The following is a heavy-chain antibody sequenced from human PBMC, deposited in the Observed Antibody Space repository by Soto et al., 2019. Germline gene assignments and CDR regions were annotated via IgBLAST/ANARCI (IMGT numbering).Heavy chain of an antibody. J-gene: IGHJ4*02. CDR1: GFTFSDYY. CDR3: ARQLLLYYDILTGRVIYFDY. CDR2: ISSSGSTI. V-gene: IGHV3-11*01. D-gene: IGHD3-9*01. Sequence: PGGSLRLSCAASGFTFSDYYMSWIRQAPGKGLEWVSYISSSGSTIYYADSVKGRFTISRDNAKNSLYLQMNSLRAEDTAVYYCARQLLLYYDILTGRVIYFDYWGQGTLVTVSS.